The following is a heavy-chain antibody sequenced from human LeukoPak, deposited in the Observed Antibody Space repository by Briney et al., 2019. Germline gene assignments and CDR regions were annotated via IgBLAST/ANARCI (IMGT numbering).Heavy chain of an antibody. CDR1: GGSISSGDYY. D-gene: IGHD3-10*01. J-gene: IGHJ4*02. CDR3: ARVGGYGSGSWGEYFDY. Sequence: PSQTLSLTCTVSGGSISSGDYYWSWIRQPPGKGLEWIGYIYYSGSTYYNPSLKSRVTISVDTSKNQFSLKLSPVTAADTAVYYCARVGGYGSGSWGEYFDYWGQGTLVTVSS. CDR2: IYYSGST. V-gene: IGHV4-30-4*01.